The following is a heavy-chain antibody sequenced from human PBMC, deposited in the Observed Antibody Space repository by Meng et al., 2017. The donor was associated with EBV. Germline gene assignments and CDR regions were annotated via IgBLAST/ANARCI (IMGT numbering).Heavy chain of an antibody. D-gene: IGHD3-22*01. J-gene: IGHJ4*02. CDR3: ARGRTYYYDSSGYYYKYYFDY. V-gene: IGHV1-69*01. Sequence: QVQLVQSGAEVKKPGSSVKVSCKASGGSFSSYAISWVRQAPGQGLEWMGGIIPIFGTANYAQKFQGRVTITADESTSTAYMELSSLRSEDTAVYYCARGRTYYYDSSGYYYKYYFDYWGQGTLVTVSP. CDR2: IIPIFGTA. CDR1: GGSFSSYA.